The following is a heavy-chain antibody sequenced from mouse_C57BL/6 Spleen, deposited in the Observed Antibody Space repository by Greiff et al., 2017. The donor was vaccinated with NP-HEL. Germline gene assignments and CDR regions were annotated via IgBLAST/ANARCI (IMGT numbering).Heavy chain of an antibody. V-gene: IGHV2-9*01. J-gene: IGHJ1*03. CDR2: IWGGGST. CDR3: AKHGLYYGSSYDWYFDV. D-gene: IGHD1-1*01. Sequence: VQGVESGPGLVAPSQSLSITCTVSGFSLTSYGVDWVRQPPGKGLEWLGVIWGGGSTNYNSALMSRLSISKDNSKSQVFLKMNSLQTDDTAMYYCAKHGLYYGSSYDWYFDVWGTGTTVTVSS. CDR1: GFSLTSYG.